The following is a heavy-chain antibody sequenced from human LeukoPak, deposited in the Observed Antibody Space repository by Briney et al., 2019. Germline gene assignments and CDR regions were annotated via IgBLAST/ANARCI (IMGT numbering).Heavy chain of an antibody. J-gene: IGHJ4*02. D-gene: IGHD3-9*01. CDR2: LYGDAST. V-gene: IGHV3-66*01. CDR1: GFIVSTNY. Sequence: GGSLRLSCAASGFIVSTNYMTWVRQAPGKGLEWISFLYGDASTNYADSVKGRFTISRDDSKSTLYLQMNCLRAEDTAVYYCASRGDDYDILTGYNYYFGYWGQGTLVTVSS. CDR3: ASRGDDYDILTGYNYYFGY.